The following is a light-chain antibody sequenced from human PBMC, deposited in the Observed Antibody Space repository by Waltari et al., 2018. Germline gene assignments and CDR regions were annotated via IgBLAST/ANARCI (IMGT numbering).Light chain of an antibody. V-gene: IGLV1-47*01. CDR2: RNN. CDR3: ASWDDSLSVGV. CDR1: ISNPGTNY. J-gene: IGLJ3*02. Sequence: QSVLTQPPSASGTPGQRVTISCSGSISNPGTNYVYRYQQFPGTAPKHLIQRNNHRPSGVPDRFSGSKSGTSASLAISGLRSEDEADYYCASWDDSLSVGVFGGGTKLTVL.